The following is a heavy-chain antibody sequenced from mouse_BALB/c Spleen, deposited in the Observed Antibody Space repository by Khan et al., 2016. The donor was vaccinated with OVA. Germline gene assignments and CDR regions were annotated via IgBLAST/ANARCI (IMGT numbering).Heavy chain of an antibody. CDR2: IYPGSGNT. CDR3: ARMDTTSLDY. CDR1: GYTFTDYY. V-gene: IGHV1-77*01. D-gene: IGHD2-3*01. J-gene: IGHJ2*01. Sequence: QVQLQQSGTELARPGASVKLSCKASGYTFTDYYITWVKQRTGQGLEWIGEIYPGSGNTYYNETFRGKATLTADKSSYTAYMQLSSLTSEDSAVYFCARMDTTSLDYWGQGTTLTVSS.